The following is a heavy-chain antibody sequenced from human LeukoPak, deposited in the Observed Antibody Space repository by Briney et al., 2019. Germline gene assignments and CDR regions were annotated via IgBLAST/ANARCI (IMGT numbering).Heavy chain of an antibody. CDR3: VGDSGYYSLRFDP. J-gene: IGHJ5*02. CDR2: ISSSGSTI. Sequence: PGGSLRLSCAASGFTFSDYYMSWIRQAPGKGLEWVSYISSSGSTIYYADSVKGRFTISRDNAKNSLYLQMNSLRAEDTAVYYCVGDSGYYSLRFDPWGQGTLVTVSS. V-gene: IGHV3-11*04. CDR1: GFTFSDYY. D-gene: IGHD3-22*01.